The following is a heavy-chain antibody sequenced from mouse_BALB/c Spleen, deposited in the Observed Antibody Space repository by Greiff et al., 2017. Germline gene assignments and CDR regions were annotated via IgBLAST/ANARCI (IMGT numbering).Heavy chain of an antibody. V-gene: IGHV5-17*02. CDR1: GFTFSSFG. D-gene: IGHD1-1*01. Sequence: EVQRVESGGGLVQPGGSRKLSCAASGFTFSSFGMHWVRQAPEKGLEWVAYISSGSSTIYYADTVKGRFTISRDNPKNTLFLQMTSLRSEDTAMYYCARSGTTVVATPYWYFDVWGAGTTVTVSS. J-gene: IGHJ1*01. CDR3: ARSGTTVVATPYWYFDV. CDR2: ISSGSSTI.